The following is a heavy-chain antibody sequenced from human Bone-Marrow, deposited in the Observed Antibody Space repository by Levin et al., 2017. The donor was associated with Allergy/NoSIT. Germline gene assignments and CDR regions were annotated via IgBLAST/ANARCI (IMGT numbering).Heavy chain of an antibody. CDR1: GFPFGDYA. CDR2: IKAKRTGGST. J-gene: IGHJ5*02. D-gene: IGHD6-13*01. V-gene: IGHV3-49*03. Sequence: GESLKISCTTSGFPFGDYAMSWFRQPPGEAPEWLGYIKAKRTGGSTKYSETLEDRLTISRDDDIRTAYLQLTSLKAEDTGVYYCALGGAAAAWGQGTQVSVSS. CDR3: ALGGAAAA.